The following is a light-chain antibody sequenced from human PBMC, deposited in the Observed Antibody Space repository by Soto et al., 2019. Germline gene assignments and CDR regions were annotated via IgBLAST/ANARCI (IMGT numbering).Light chain of an antibody. CDR3: QNYNGAPWT. V-gene: IGKV1-27*01. Sequence: DIQMTQSPSSLSASVGDRVTITCRASQGISTYLVWYQQKPGTVPKLLIFAASTLESGVPSRFSGSGSGTDLTLTISGKQPEDVGTYYCQNYNGAPWTFGQGTKVEIK. CDR1: QGISTY. J-gene: IGKJ1*01. CDR2: AAS.